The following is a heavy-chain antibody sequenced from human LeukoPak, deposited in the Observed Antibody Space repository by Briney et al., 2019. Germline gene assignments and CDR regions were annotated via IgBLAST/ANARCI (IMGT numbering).Heavy chain of an antibody. Sequence: QSGGSLRLSCAASRFIFSDAWMTWVRQAPGKGLEWVANIKEDGSEEYYVDSVKGRFTISRDNTKNSLYLQMNSLRAEDTAVYYCARDPAAWDYWGQGTLVTVSS. CDR3: ARDPAAWDY. V-gene: IGHV3-7*01. D-gene: IGHD6-13*01. CDR1: RFIFSDAW. J-gene: IGHJ4*02. CDR2: IKEDGSEE.